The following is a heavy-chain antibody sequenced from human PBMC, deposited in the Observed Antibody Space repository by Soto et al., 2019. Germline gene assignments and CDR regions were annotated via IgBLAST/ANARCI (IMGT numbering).Heavy chain of an antibody. J-gene: IGHJ3*01. V-gene: IGHV4-59*11. CDR2: IYYSGST. D-gene: IGHD2-15*01. CDR1: DGSIRDHD. Sequence: SLTHRDTWSVADGSIRDHDGRWIMQHQRKGLEWIGYIYYSGSTNYNPSLKSRVTISVDTSKNPFSLKLSSVTAADTAVYYCARVFCEQLTGDDNYSHSRDV. CDR3: ARVFCEQLTGDDNYSHSRDV.